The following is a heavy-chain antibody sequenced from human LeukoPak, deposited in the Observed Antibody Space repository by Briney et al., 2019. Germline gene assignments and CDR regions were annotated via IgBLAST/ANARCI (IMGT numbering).Heavy chain of an antibody. CDR3: AGGNGWYFGL. Sequence: GGSLRLSCAASGFTFSTYWMNWVRQAPGRGLEWVANIKQDGSAKYYVGSVRGRFSISRDNAKNSLHLQMNSLRAEDTAVYYCAGGNGWYFGLWGRGTLVTVSS. V-gene: IGHV3-7*05. CDR1: GFTFSTYW. D-gene: IGHD2-8*01. CDR2: IKQDGSAK. J-gene: IGHJ2*01.